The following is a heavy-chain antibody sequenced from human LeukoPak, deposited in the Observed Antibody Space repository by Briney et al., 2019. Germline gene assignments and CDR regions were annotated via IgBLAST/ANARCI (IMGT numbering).Heavy chain of an antibody. CDR2: INHSGST. CDR3: ARGHYDFWSGYYHKNWFDP. D-gene: IGHD3-3*01. V-gene: IGHV4-34*01. J-gene: IGHJ5*02. Sequence: PSETLSLTCAVYGGSFSGYYWSWIRQPPGKGLEWIGEINHSGSTNYNPSLKSRVTISVDKSKNQFSLKLSSVTAADTAVYYCARGHYDFWSGYYHKNWFDPWGQGTLVTVSS. CDR1: GGSFSGYY.